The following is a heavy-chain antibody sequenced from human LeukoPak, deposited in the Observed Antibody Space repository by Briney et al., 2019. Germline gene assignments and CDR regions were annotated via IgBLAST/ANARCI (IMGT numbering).Heavy chain of an antibody. CDR3: ARASGYDNYYYYGMDV. J-gene: IGHJ6*02. CDR1: GYSFTSYS. Sequence: GQSLKISCTGSGYSFTSYSIGWVRQMPRKGLEWMGIIYLGDSDTRYSPSFQGQVTISADKSISTAYLQWSSLKASDTAMYYCARASGYDNYYYYGMDVWGQGTTVTVSS. D-gene: IGHD5-12*01. V-gene: IGHV5-51*01. CDR2: IYLGDSDT.